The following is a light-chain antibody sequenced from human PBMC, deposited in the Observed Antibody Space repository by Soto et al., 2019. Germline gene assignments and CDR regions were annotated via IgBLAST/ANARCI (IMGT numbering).Light chain of an antibody. V-gene: IGLV2-14*01. Sequence: QSALTQPASVSGSPGQSITISCTGTSSDVGGYNYVSWYQQHPGKAPKLMIYEVSNRPSGVSDRFSGSRSGNTASLTISGLQAEDESDYYCISYTSSSTWVFGRGTKLTVL. CDR2: EVS. J-gene: IGLJ3*02. CDR1: SSDVGGYNY. CDR3: ISYTSSSTWV.